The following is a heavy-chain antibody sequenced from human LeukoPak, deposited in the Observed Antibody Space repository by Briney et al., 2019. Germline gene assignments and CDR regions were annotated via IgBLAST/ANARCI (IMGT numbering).Heavy chain of an antibody. CDR2: IDLGDNT. CDR3: ANEIRPNDY. V-gene: IGHV3-53*01. J-gene: IGHJ4*02. D-gene: IGHD6-6*01. Sequence: GGSLRLSCAASGFTVSTNYMNWVRQAPGKGLEWVAVIDLGDNTYNADAVKGRFTISRDHSKNTLYLQMNSLGAEDTAIYYCANEIRPNDYWGQGTLVTVSS. CDR1: GFTVSTNY.